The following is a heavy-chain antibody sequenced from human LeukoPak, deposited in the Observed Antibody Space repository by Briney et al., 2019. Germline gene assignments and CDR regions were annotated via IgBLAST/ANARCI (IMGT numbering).Heavy chain of an antibody. Sequence: ASVKVSCKASGYTFTNYYMHWVRQAPGQGLEWMGIINPSDGKTSYAQKFQGRVTMTRDTSTSTVYMELSSLRSDDTAVYYCARAGFTGYCSGGSCLAYYYYMDVWGKGTTVTVSS. CDR3: ARAGFTGYCSGGSCLAYYYYMDV. J-gene: IGHJ6*03. CDR1: GYTFTNYY. CDR2: INPSDGKT. D-gene: IGHD2-15*01. V-gene: IGHV1-46*01.